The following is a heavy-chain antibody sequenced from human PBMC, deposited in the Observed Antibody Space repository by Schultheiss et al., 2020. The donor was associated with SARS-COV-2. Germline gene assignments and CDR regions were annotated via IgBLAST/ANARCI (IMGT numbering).Heavy chain of an antibody. Sequence: GASLKISCATSGFTFSTYSMNWVRQAPGKGLEWVSYISSSSSTIYYADSVKGRFTISRDNAKNSLYLQMNSLKTEDTAVYYCARGSSWGGDYGWGQGTLVTVSS. CDR2: ISSSSSTI. D-gene: IGHD4-17*01. J-gene: IGHJ4*02. CDR1: GFTFSTYS. V-gene: IGHV3-48*01. CDR3: ARGSSWGGDYG.